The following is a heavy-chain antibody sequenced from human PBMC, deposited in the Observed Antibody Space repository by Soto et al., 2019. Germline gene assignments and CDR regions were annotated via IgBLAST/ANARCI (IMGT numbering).Heavy chain of an antibody. J-gene: IGHJ6*02. D-gene: IGHD3-10*01. CDR1: GFTFSTYY. V-gene: IGHV3-74*01. Sequence: EVQLVESGGGLVQPGGSLRLSCAASGFTFSTYYMWWVRQAPGKGLVWVARIPSDGSSTTYADSVQGRFTLSRGNANSTLYLKTNSLRDEDTAVYSCAREGGGGFGDVWGQGTTVTVSS. CDR2: IPSDGSST. CDR3: AREGGGGFGDV.